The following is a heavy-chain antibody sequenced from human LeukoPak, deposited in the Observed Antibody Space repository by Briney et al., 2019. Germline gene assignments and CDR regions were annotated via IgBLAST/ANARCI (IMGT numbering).Heavy chain of an antibody. CDR3: ARGRSPGRFDY. J-gene: IGHJ4*02. CDR1: GGSFSGYY. V-gene: IGHV4-34*01. CDR2: INHSGST. Sequence: SETLSLTRAVYGGSFSGYYWSWIRQPPGKGLEWIGEINHSGSTNYNPSLKSRVTISVDTSKNQFSLKLSSVTAADTAVYYCARGRSPGRFDYWSQGTLVTVSS.